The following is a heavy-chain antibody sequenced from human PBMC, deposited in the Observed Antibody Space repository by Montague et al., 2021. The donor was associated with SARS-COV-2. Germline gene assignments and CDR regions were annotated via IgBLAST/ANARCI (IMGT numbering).Heavy chain of an antibody. V-gene: IGHV3-53*01. CDR3: ARDAEGIAARRSDAFDI. D-gene: IGHD6-6*01. CDR1: GFTVSSTY. J-gene: IGHJ3*02. Sequence: SLRLSCAASGFTVSSTYMNWVRQAPGKGLEWVSVIYRGGSTYYADSVTGRFTISRDNSKNTLYLQMNSLIAEDTAVYYCARDAEGIAARRSDAFDIWGQGKMVTVSS. CDR2: IYRGGST.